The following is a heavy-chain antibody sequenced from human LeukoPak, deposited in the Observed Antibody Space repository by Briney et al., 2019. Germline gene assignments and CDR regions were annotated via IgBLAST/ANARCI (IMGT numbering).Heavy chain of an antibody. CDR2: IYYSGST. CDR1: GGSISSYY. Sequence: SETLSLTCTVSGGSISSYYWSWIRQPPGKGLEWIGYIYYSGSTDYNPSLKSRVTISVDTSKNQFSLKLSSVTAADTAVYYCARRKGGGYSYGHFDYWGQGTLVTVSS. V-gene: IGHV4-59*08. J-gene: IGHJ4*02. CDR3: ARRKGGGYSYGHFDY. D-gene: IGHD5-18*01.